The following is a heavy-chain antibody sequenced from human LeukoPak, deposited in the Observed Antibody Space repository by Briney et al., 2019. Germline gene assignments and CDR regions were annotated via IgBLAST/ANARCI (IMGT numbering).Heavy chain of an antibody. J-gene: IGHJ4*02. CDR3: ARGPKGHFDY. Sequence: SETLPLTCTVSGGSMDSFYWSWIRQSPGGGLEWIGYIYYSGSTSYNPSLKSRVTISLDTSKNQFSLKLSSVTAADTAVYYCARGPKGHFDYWGQGTLVTVSS. CDR2: IYYSGST. V-gene: IGHV4-59*01. CDR1: GGSMDSFY.